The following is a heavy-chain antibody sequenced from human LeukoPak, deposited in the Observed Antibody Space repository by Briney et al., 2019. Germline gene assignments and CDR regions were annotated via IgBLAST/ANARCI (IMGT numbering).Heavy chain of an antibody. J-gene: IGHJ4*02. CDR3: AKQLGYCSDGSCYFPY. CDR2: ISNNGGYT. D-gene: IGHD2-15*01. CDR1: GFTFSSSA. V-gene: IGHV3-23*01. Sequence: PGGSLRLSCAASGFTFSSSAMSWVRQAPGKGLEWVSGISNNGGYTYYADSVQGRFTISRDSSKSTLCLQMNSLRAEDTAVYYCAKQLGYCSDGSCYFPYWGQGTLVTVSS.